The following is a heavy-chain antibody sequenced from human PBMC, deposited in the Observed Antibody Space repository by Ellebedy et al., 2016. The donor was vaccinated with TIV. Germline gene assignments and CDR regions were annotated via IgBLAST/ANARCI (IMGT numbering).Heavy chain of an antibody. Sequence: MPSETLSLTCAVYGGSFSDYGWNWIRQSPGKGLEWIGEIVHSGNTHYNPSPKSPVSISVDTSRNQFSLEMRSVTAADTAVYFCATNAGSTGHFWYFDLWGRGTLVTVSS. CDR1: GGSFSDYG. CDR3: ATNAGSTGHFWYFDL. CDR2: IVHSGNT. J-gene: IGHJ2*01. V-gene: IGHV4-34*12. D-gene: IGHD3-10*01.